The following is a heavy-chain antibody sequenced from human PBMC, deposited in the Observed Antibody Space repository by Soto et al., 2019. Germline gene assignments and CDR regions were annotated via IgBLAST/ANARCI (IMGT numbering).Heavy chain of an antibody. V-gene: IGHV4-59*08. CDR3: ARLGYDYGDYSATVYYYYMYV. CDR1: GGSISSYY. D-gene: IGHD4-17*01. CDR2: IYYSGST. J-gene: IGHJ6*03. Sequence: QVQLQESGPGLVKPSETLSLTCTVSGGSISSYYWSWIRQPPGKGLEWIGYIYYSGSTNYNPSLKSRVTMSVVPPKNQFSRKLSSVTAADTAVYFCARLGYDYGDYSATVYYYYMYVWGKGTTVTVSS.